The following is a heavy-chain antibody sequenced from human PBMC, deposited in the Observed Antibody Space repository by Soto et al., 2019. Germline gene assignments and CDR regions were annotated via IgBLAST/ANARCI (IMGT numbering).Heavy chain of an antibody. V-gene: IGHV1-69*13. J-gene: IGHJ4*02. CDR2: IIPLFGTA. D-gene: IGHD6-19*01. Sequence: ASVKVSCKTSGGTFSTYAIYWVRQAPGQGLEWMGAIIPLFGTADYAQKFQGRVTITADESTSTASMELSSLRSEDTAVYYCARPKGSYSSGYYYFDYRGQGTLVTVSS. CDR1: GGTFSTYA. CDR3: ARPKGSYSSGYYYFDY.